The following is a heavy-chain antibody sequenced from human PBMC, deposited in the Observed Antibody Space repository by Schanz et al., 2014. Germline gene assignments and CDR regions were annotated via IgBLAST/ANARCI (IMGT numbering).Heavy chain of an antibody. D-gene: IGHD3-10*01. V-gene: IGHV4-61*02. Sequence: QVQLQESGPGLVKPSQTLSLTCTVSGGSISSGSYYWSWIRQPAGKGLEWIGRIYSTGSTNYNPSLKIRVTISKATSKNQFSLKLTSVTAADTAVYYCARDMVENWFDSWGQGTLVTVSS. CDR2: IYSTGST. CDR3: ARDMVENWFDS. CDR1: GGSISSGSYY. J-gene: IGHJ5*01.